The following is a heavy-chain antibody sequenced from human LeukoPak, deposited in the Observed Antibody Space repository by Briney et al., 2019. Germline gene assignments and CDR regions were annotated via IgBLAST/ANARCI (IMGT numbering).Heavy chain of an antibody. D-gene: IGHD6-19*01. CDR1: GESFSGYY. V-gene: IGHV4-34*01. J-gene: IGHJ4*02. CDR2: INHGGST. CDR3: ARIYPSAV. Sequence: NPSETLSLTCAVYGESFSGYYWSWIRQPPGKGLEWIGEINHGGSTNYNPSLKSRVTISVDTSKNQFSLKLSSVTAADTAVYYCARIYPSAVWGQGTLVTVSS.